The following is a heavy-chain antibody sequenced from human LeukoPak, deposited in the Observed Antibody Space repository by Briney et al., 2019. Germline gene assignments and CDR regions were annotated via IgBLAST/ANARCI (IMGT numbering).Heavy chain of an antibody. CDR1: GYTFSDYY. J-gene: IGHJ4*02. D-gene: IGHD4-23*01. V-gene: IGHV1-2*02. CDR3: ARDVHDYGGNSGFDY. CDR2: INPSSGDT. Sequence: ASVNVSCKASGYTFSDYYMHWVRQAPGQGLEWMGWINPSSGDTNYAQKFQGRVTMTRDTSISTAYMELSWLRADDTAIYYCARDVHDYGGNSGFDYWGRGSLVIVSS.